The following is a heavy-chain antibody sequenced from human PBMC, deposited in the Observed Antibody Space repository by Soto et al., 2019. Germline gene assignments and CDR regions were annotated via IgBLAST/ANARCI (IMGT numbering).Heavy chain of an antibody. J-gene: IGHJ5*02. CDR2: INHSGST. V-gene: IGHV4-34*01. CDR3: ARGPRDIVVVVAARGKWFDP. CDR1: GGSFSGYY. Sequence: SETLSLTCAVYGGSFSGYYWSWIRQPPGKGLEWIGEINHSGSTNYNPSLKSRVTISVDTSKNQFSLKLSSVTAADTAVYYCARGPRDIVVVVAARGKWFDPWGQGTLVTVSS. D-gene: IGHD2-15*01.